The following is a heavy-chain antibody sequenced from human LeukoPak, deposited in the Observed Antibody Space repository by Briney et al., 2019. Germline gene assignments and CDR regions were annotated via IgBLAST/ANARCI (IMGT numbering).Heavy chain of an antibody. V-gene: IGHV3-21*01. CDR1: GFTFSSYS. D-gene: IGHD3-3*01. Sequence: GGSLRLSCAASGFTFSSYSMNWVRQAPGKGLEWVSSISSSSSYIYYADSVKGRFTISRDNAKNSLYLQMNRLRAEETAVYYCARGGSYDFWSGYKAASFDYWGQGTLVTVSS. CDR3: ARGGSYDFWSGYKAASFDY. J-gene: IGHJ4*02. CDR2: ISSSSSYI.